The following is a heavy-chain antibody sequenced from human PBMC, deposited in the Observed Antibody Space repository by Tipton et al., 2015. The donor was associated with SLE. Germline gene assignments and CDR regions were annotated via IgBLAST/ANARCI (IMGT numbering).Heavy chain of an antibody. CDR2: INHSGST. CDR1: GGSFSGYY. V-gene: IGHV4-34*01. CDR3: ARGGRGDGGNPFDH. D-gene: IGHD4-23*01. Sequence: TLSLTCAVYGGSFSGYYWSWIRQPPGKGLEWIGEINHSGSTNYNPSLKSRVTISMDTSKNQLSLKLSSVTAADTAVYYCARGGRGDGGNPFDHWGQGTLVTVSS. J-gene: IGHJ5*02.